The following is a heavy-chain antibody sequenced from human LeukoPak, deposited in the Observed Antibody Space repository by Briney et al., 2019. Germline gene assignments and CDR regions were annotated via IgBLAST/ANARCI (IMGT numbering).Heavy chain of an antibody. D-gene: IGHD3-9*01. CDR3: AGGAGPDYDILTGYPIIPGY. CDR2: IYHSGST. Sequence: SETLSLTCTVSGYSISSGYYWGWIRQPPGKGLEWIGSIYHSGSTCYNPSLKSRVTISVDTSKNQFSLKLSSVTAADTAVYYCAGGAGPDYDILTGYPIIPGYWGQGTLVTVSS. V-gene: IGHV4-38-2*02. CDR1: GYSISSGYY. J-gene: IGHJ4*02.